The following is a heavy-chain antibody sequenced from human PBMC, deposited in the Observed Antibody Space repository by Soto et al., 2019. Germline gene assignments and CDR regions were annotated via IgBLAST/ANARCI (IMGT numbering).Heavy chain of an antibody. CDR2: INHNSCGT. J-gene: IGHJ6*02. CDR3: AREGLGYCSSTSCQDYYYYYGMDV. V-gene: IGHV1-2*04. D-gene: IGHD2-2*01. CDR1: GYTXPGYY. Sequence: SXKVSFMASGYTXPGYYMDLVRQAPGQGVEWIGWINHNSCGTNYAQKFQGWVTMNRDTSISTAYMELSRMRSDDTAVYHCAREGLGYCSSTSCQDYYYYYGMDVWGQGTTGTVSS.